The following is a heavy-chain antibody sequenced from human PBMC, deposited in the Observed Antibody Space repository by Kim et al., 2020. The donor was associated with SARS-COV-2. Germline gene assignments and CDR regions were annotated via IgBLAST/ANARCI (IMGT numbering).Heavy chain of an antibody. Sequence: GGSLRLSCAASGFTFSSYAMHWVRQAPGKGLEWVAVISYDGSNKYYADSVKGRFTISRDNSKNTLYLQMNSLRAEDTAVYYCARGGGSYFGWFDPWGQGT. CDR2: ISYDGSNK. D-gene: IGHD1-26*01. J-gene: IGHJ5*02. CDR3: ARGGGSYFGWFDP. V-gene: IGHV3-30-3*01. CDR1: GFTFSSYA.